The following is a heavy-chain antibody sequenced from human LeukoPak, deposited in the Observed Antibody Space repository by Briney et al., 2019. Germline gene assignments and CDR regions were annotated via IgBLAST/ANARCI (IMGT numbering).Heavy chain of an antibody. CDR3: ARGSSAWPYYFDY. V-gene: IGHV1-3*01. CDR2: INAGNGDT. J-gene: IGHJ4*02. Sequence: ASVKVSCKASGGTFSSYAISWVRQAPGQGLEWMGWINAGNGDTKYSQKFQGRVTITRDTSASTAYMELSSLRSEDTAVYYCARGSSAWPYYFDYWGQGTLVTVFS. CDR1: GGTFSSYA. D-gene: IGHD6-25*01.